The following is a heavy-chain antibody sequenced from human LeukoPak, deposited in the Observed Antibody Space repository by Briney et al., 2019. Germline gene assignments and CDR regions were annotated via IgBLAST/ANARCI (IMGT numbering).Heavy chain of an antibody. Sequence: SVKVSCKASGYTFTSYGISWVRQAPGQGLEWMGGIIPIFGTANYAQKFQGRVTITADKSTSTAYMELSSLRSEDTAVYYCAAYYYDSSGYYNFDYWGQGTLVTVSS. J-gene: IGHJ4*02. V-gene: IGHV1-69*06. CDR1: GYTFTSYG. CDR3: AAYYYDSSGYYNFDY. D-gene: IGHD3-22*01. CDR2: IIPIFGTA.